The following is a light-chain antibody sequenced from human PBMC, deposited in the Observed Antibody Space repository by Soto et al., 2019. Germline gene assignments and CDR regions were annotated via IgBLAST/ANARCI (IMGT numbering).Light chain of an antibody. Sequence: EVVLTQSPATLSLSPGERATLSCRASQSVSTYLAWYQQKPGQPPRLLIYGASNRATGTPARFSGSGSGTDFILTISSLEPEDFAVFYCRQRSNWPPCTFGPGTKVEVK. CDR1: QSVSTY. CDR3: RQRSNWPPCT. V-gene: IGKV3-11*01. CDR2: GAS. J-gene: IGKJ3*01.